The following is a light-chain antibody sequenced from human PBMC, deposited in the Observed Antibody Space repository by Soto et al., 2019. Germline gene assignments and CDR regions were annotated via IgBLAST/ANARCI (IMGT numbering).Light chain of an antibody. CDR1: QSVSSN. Sequence: VLTQSPATLSLSPGERATLSCRASQSVSSNLACYQQRPGQPPRLLIYDTSNRVTGIPARFSGSRSGTDFTLTISSLEPEDFSVYFCHQRNKFGQGTRLEIK. J-gene: IGKJ5*01. CDR3: HQRNK. CDR2: DTS. V-gene: IGKV3-11*01.